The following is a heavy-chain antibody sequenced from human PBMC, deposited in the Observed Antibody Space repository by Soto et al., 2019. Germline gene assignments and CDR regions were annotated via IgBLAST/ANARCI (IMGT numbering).Heavy chain of an antibody. V-gene: IGHV4-31*03. D-gene: IGHD3-16*01. CDR1: GGSISSGGYY. J-gene: IGHJ4*01. Sequence: QAQLQESGPGLVKPSQTLALPCTVSGGSISSGGYYWSWIRQHPGKGLEWIGNIYYSGSTYYNPSLKRRVTISVDTSKNQFSLKLSSVPAADTDVYYFARDPLGSSFVYFKYWGHGTLVNVSS. CDR3: ARDPLGSSFVYFKY. CDR2: IYYSGST.